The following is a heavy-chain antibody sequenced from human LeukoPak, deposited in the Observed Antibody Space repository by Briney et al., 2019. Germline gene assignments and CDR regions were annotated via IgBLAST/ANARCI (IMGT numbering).Heavy chain of an antibody. Sequence: ASVKVSCKASGGTFSSYAISWVRQAPGQGLEWMGGIIPIFGTVNYAQKFQGRVTITADESTSTAYMELSSLRSEDTAVYYCARVHPWVVAATAFFDYWGQGTLVTVSS. CDR1: GGTFSSYA. J-gene: IGHJ4*02. V-gene: IGHV1-69*13. D-gene: IGHD2-15*01. CDR3: ARVHPWVVAATAFFDY. CDR2: IIPIFGTV.